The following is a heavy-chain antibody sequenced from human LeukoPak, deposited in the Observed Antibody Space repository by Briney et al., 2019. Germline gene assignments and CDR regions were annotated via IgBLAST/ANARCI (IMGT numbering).Heavy chain of an antibody. CDR1: GFTFSSYA. CDR2: ISGSGDTT. V-gene: IGHV3-23*01. CDR3: AKRDSSYYFAY. Sequence: GGSLRLSCAASGFTFSSYAMSWVRQVPGKGLEWVSTISGSGDTTYYADSVKGRFTISRDNSKNTLYLQINSLRAEDTAVYYCAKRDSSYYFAYWGQEPWSPSPQ. J-gene: IGHJ4*01. D-gene: IGHD5-18*01.